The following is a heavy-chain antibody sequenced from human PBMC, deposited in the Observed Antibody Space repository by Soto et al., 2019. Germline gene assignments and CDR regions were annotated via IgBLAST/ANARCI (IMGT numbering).Heavy chain of an antibody. Sequence: QVQLVQSGAEVKKPGSSVKVSCKTSGGTCRTSAISWVRQAPGQGLEWMGGIMPVFPTADYAQKFQGRVTITADESTSTAYMELSSLRSEDTAVYYCARDKDRQQLGGNYYYIMDVWGQGTTVTVSS. CDR2: IMPVFPTA. CDR3: ARDKDRQQLGGNYYYIMDV. V-gene: IGHV1-69*12. D-gene: IGHD3-3*02. CDR1: GGTCRTSA. J-gene: IGHJ6*01.